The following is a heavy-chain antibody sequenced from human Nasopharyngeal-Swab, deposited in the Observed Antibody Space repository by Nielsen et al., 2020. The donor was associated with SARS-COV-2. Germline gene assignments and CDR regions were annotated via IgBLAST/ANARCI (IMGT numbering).Heavy chain of an antibody. V-gene: IGHV3-7*01. J-gene: IGHJ5*02. Sequence: VRQAPGKGLEWVANIKQDGSEKYYVDSVKGRFTISRDNAKNSLYLQMSSLRAEDTAVYYCAREAATRPTNWFDPWGQGTLVTVSS. CDR3: AREAATRPTNWFDP. CDR2: IKQDGSEK. D-gene: IGHD2-15*01.